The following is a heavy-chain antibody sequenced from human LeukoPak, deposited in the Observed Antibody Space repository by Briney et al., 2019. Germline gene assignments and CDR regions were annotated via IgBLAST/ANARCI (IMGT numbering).Heavy chain of an antibody. D-gene: IGHD1-26*01. CDR2: IKQDGSEK. J-gene: IGHJ4*02. CDR3: ARHSRAIVGATVYRGYFDY. V-gene: IGHV3-7*01. CDR1: GFTLSSYW. Sequence: GGSLRLSCAASGFTLSSYWMSWVRQAPGKGLEWVANIKQDGSEKYYVDSVKGRFTISRDNAKNSLYLQMNSLRAEDTAVYYCARHSRAIVGATVYRGYFDYWGQGTLSPSPQ.